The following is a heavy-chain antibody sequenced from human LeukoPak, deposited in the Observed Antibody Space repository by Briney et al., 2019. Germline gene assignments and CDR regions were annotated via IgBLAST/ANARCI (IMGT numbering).Heavy chain of an antibody. Sequence: GGSLRLSCAASGLTFRSYAMSWVRQAPGKGLEWVSSISASGGSPYYPDSVKGRFTISRDNSRNTLYLQMNSLRAEDTAVDYWAKWSPPSYYYCSGPPGDFWGQGTLVTVSS. V-gene: IGHV3-23*01. J-gene: IGHJ4*02. D-gene: IGHD3-22*01. CDR3: AKWSPPSYYYCSGPPGDF. CDR1: GLTFRSYA. CDR2: ISASGGSP.